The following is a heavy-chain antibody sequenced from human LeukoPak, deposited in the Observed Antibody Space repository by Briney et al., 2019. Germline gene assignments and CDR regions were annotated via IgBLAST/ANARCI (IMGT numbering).Heavy chain of an antibody. V-gene: IGHV3-33*01. CDR3: AREIFGSGSYPDY. CDR2: IWLDASHT. J-gene: IGHJ4*02. D-gene: IGHD3-10*01. Sequence: GGSLRLSCAASGFSFSTYTIHWVRQAPGKGLESVALIWLDASHTFYTDSVKGRFTISRDNSKNPVYRQMNSLGGEDTAVYYCAREIFGSGSYPDYWGQGTLVTVSS. CDR1: GFSFSTYT.